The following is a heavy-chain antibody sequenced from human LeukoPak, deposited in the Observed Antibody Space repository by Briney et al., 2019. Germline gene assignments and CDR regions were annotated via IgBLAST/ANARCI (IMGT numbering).Heavy chain of an antibody. V-gene: IGHV3-30*02. Sequence: GGSLRLSCAASGFTFSSYGMHWVRQAPGKGLEWVAFIRYDGSNKYYADSVKGRFTISGDNSKNTLYLQMNSLRAEDTAVYYCAKDDRSSLLWFGELSYWGQGTLVTVSS. D-gene: IGHD3-10*01. CDR3: AKDDRSSLLWFGELSY. J-gene: IGHJ4*02. CDR1: GFTFSSYG. CDR2: IRYDGSNK.